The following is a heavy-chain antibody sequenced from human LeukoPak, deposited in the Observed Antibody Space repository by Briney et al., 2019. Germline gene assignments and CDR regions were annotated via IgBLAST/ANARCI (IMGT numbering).Heavy chain of an antibody. V-gene: IGHV2-70*01. D-gene: IGHD4-17*01. Sequence: SGPALVKPTQTHTLTCTFSGFSLITSGMCVSWIRQPPGKALEWLALIDWDDDKYYSTSLKTRLTISKDTFKNQVVLTMTNMDPVDTATYYCARISAYGDYYFDYWGQGTLVTVSS. CDR2: IDWDDDK. CDR1: GFSLITSGMC. J-gene: IGHJ4*02. CDR3: ARISAYGDYYFDY.